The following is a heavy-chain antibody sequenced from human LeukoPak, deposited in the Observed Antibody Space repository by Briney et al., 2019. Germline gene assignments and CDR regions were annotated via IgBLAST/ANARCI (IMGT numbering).Heavy chain of an antibody. D-gene: IGHD5-18*01. CDR2: ISISSNYI. Sequence: GGSLRLSCAASGFAFSRYSMNWVRQAPGKGLEWVSSISISSNYIYYPDSLKGRFTISRDNAKTSLYLQMNSLRAEDTAVYYCARDLSGVTGYTYGRGIDYWGQGTLVTVSS. V-gene: IGHV3-21*01. J-gene: IGHJ4*02. CDR1: GFAFSRYS. CDR3: ARDLSGVTGYTYGRGIDY.